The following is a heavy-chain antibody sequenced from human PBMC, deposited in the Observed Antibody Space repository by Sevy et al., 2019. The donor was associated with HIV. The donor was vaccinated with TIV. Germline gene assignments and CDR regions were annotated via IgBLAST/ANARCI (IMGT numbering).Heavy chain of an antibody. Sequence: GGSLRLSCAASGFTFSSYAMSWVRQAPGKGLEWVSAISGSGGSTYYADSVKGRFTISRDNSKNTLYLQMNSLRAEDTAVYYCAKDYYYYGSGSSRGDAFDIWGQRTMVTVSS. J-gene: IGHJ3*02. D-gene: IGHD3-10*01. CDR1: GFTFSSYA. CDR2: ISGSGGST. CDR3: AKDYYYYGSGSSRGDAFDI. V-gene: IGHV3-23*01.